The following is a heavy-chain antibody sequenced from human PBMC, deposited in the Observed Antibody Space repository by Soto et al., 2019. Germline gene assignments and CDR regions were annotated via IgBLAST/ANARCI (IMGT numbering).Heavy chain of an antibody. CDR2: TYYRSRFFS. D-gene: IGHD3-10*01. J-gene: IGHJ5*02. Sequence: PSQTLSLTCAISGDSVSSYSAAWNWIRQSPSGGLEWLGRTYYRSRFFSDYAESVKSRIIINPDTSKNQFSLQLKSATPEDTAVYYCVRDRYSSSGWFDPWGQGTPVTSPQ. CDR1: GDSVSSYSAA. CDR3: VRDRYSSSGWFDP. V-gene: IGHV6-1*01.